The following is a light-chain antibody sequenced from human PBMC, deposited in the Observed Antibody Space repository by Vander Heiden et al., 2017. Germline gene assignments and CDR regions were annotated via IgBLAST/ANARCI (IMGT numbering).Light chain of an antibody. J-gene: IGKJ4*01. CDR2: WAS. V-gene: IGKV4-1*01. CDR3: QQYYSTPLT. Sequence: DFVMTQSPYSLAVSLGERATINCKSSQSVLYSSNNKNYLAWYQQKPGQPPKLLIYWASTRESGVPDRFSGSGSGTDFTLTISSLQAEDVAVYYCQQYYSTPLTFGGGTKVEIK. CDR1: QSVLYSSNNKNY.